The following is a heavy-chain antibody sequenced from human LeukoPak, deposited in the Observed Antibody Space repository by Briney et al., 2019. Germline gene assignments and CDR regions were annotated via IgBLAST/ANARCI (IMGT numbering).Heavy chain of an antibody. J-gene: IGHJ4*02. V-gene: IGHV1-69*04. D-gene: IGHD3-10*01. CDR1: GGTFSSYA. Sequence: SVKVSCKASGGTFSSYAISWVRQAPGQGLEWMGRIIPILGIANYAQKFQGRVTITADKSTSTAYMELSSLRSEDTAVYYCARGYYYGSGSYPLDYWGQGTLVTVSS. CDR2: IIPILGIA. CDR3: ARGYYYGSGSYPLDY.